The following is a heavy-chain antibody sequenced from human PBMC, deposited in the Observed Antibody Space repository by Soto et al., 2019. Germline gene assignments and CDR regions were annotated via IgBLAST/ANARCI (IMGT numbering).Heavy chain of an antibody. J-gene: IGHJ6*02. CDR2: INPSGST. CDR1: GGSFSGYY. D-gene: IGHD3-16*01. CDR3: AREVGCLDYYDYGMDV. V-gene: IGHV4-34*01. Sequence: SETLSLTCAVYGGSFSGYYWSCIRQPPGKGLEWIGEINPSGSTNNNPSLKSRVTISVETPKNQFSLNLSSVTAADTAVYYCAREVGCLDYYDYGMDVWGQGTTV.